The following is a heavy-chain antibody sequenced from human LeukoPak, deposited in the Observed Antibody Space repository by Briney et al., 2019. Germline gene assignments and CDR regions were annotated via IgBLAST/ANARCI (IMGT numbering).Heavy chain of an antibody. Sequence: GGSLRLYCAASGFTFSSYAMHWVRQAPGKGLEWVAVISYDGSNKYYADSVKGRFTISRDNSKNTLYLQMNSLRTEDTAVYYCASDAGFLDHWGQGTLVTVSS. CDR2: ISYDGSNK. V-gene: IGHV3-30-3*01. J-gene: IGHJ4*02. CDR3: ASDAGFLDH. CDR1: GFTFSSYA. D-gene: IGHD3-10*01.